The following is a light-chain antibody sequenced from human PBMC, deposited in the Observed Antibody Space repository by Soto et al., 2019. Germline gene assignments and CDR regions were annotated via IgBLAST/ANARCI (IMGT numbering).Light chain of an antibody. V-gene: IGLV2-8*01. J-gene: IGLJ2*01. Sequence: QSALTQPPSASGSPGQSVTISCTGTSSDVGGYNYVSWDQQHPGKAPKLMIYEVSKRPSGVPDRFSGSKSGNTASLTVSGLQGEDEADYCCSSYAGSNNLVVFGGGTKVTVL. CDR2: EVS. CDR1: SSDVGGYNY. CDR3: SSYAGSNNLVV.